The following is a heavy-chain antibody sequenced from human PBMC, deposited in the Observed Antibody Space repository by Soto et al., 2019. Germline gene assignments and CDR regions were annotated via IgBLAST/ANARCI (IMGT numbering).Heavy chain of an antibody. Sequence: PGGSLRLSCAASGFTFDDYSMHWVRQAPGKGLEWVSLISWDGRSTYYADSVKGRFTISRDNSKNSLYLQMNSLTTEDTAFYYCGKDGAVSDYTYLDYWGQGALVTVS. V-gene: IGHV3-43*01. J-gene: IGHJ4*02. CDR1: GFTFDDYS. CDR3: GKDGAVSDYTYLDY. D-gene: IGHD4-17*01. CDR2: ISWDGRST.